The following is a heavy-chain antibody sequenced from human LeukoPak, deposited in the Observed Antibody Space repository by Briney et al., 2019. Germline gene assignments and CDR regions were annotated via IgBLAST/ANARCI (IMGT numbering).Heavy chain of an antibody. Sequence: ASVKVSCKASGDTFTGYDINWVRQATGQGREWRGWMNANSGNPGYAQKFQGRVTMTRNPSISTAYMALSSLRSEDTAVYYCARGNLWFGELVVYWGQGTLVTVSS. V-gene: IGHV1-8*01. CDR3: ARGNLWFGELVVY. CDR2: MNANSGNP. D-gene: IGHD3-10*01. J-gene: IGHJ4*02. CDR1: GDTFTGYD.